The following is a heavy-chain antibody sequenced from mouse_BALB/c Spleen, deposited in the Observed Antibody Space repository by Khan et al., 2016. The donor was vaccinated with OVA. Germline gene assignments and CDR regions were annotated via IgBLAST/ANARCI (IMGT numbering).Heavy chain of an antibody. CDR1: GYTFTSYW. CDR3: ARSELLRFLFGY. J-gene: IGHJ2*01. V-gene: IGHV1-7*01. D-gene: IGHD1-1*01. CDR2: INPITGYT. Sequence: QVQLQQPGAELAKPGASVKMSCKASGYTFTSYWMHWVKQRPGQGLEWIGYINPITGYTEYNQKFKDKATLTADKSSSTAYMQLSSLKSEDSAVYYGARSELLRFLFGYWGQGTPLTVSS.